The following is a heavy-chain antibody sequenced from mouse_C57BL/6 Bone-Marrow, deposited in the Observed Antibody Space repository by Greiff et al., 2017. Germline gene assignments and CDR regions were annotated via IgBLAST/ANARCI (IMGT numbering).Heavy chain of an antibody. D-gene: IGHD2-1*01. CDR3: ARGGVYYGNYVDYAMDY. V-gene: IGHV1-4*01. CDR2: INPSSGYT. Sequence: QVQLKESGAELARPGASVKMSCKASGYTFTSYTMHWVKQRPGQGLEWIGYINPSSGYTKYNQKFKDKATLTADKSSSTAYMQLSNLTSEDSAVYYCARGGVYYGNYVDYAMDYWGQGTSVTVSS. J-gene: IGHJ4*01. CDR1: GYTFTSYT.